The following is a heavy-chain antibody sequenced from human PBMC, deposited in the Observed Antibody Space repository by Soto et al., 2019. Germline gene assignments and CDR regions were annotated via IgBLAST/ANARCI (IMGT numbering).Heavy chain of an antibody. V-gene: IGHV4-31*03. CDR2: IYYSGNT. D-gene: IGHD3-10*01. J-gene: IGHJ4*02. CDR3: ARGVTMVRGVIHTPYFDY. CDR1: GGSISSGGYY. Sequence: QVQLQESGPVLVKPSQTLSLTCTVSGGSISSGGYYWSWIRQHPGKGLEWIGYIYYSGNTYYNPSLKSRVTISVDTSKNQFSLKLSSVTAADTAVYYCARGVTMVRGVIHTPYFDYWGQGTLVTVSS.